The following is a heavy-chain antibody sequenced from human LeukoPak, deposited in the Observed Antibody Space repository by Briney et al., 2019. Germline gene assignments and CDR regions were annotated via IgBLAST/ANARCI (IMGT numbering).Heavy chain of an antibody. D-gene: IGHD1-26*01. CDR2: IKQDGSEK. Sequence: GESLKISCKVSGYSFTSYWIAWVRQAPGKGLEWVANIKQDGSEKYYVDSVKGGFTISRDNAKNSLYLQMNSLRAEDTAVYYCARDQTDLSGSYYLDYWGQGTLVTVSS. CDR3: ARDQTDLSGSYYLDY. V-gene: IGHV3-7*01. J-gene: IGHJ4*02. CDR1: GYSFTSYW.